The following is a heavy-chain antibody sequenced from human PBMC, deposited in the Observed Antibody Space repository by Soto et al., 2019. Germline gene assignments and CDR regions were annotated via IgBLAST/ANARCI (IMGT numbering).Heavy chain of an antibody. V-gene: IGHV5-51*01. CDR1: GYSFTSYW. CDR3: ARHVVVVPAATSGYSMDV. CDR2: IYPADSDT. J-gene: IGHJ6*02. Sequence: PGESLKISCKGSGYSFTSYWNGCVRQSPGKGLEWMGIIYPADSDTRYSPSFQGQVTISADKSISTGYLKWSSLKESDTTMYYCARHVVVVPAATSGYSMDVWGQGTTVTVSS. D-gene: IGHD2-2*01.